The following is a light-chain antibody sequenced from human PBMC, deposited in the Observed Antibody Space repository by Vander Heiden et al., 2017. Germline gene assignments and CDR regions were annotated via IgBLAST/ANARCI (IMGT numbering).Light chain of an antibody. J-gene: IGKJ2*01. CDR3: QQSHSAPYT. V-gene: IGKV1-39*01. Sequence: DSRMAPPPSSLSASIGDRVTISCRASQSIGSCLNWFQQKPGKAPKLLIYAAYSLQSGVPSRFSGSGSATEFTLTISSLQAEDFATYCCQQSHSAPYTFGQGTKVEMK. CDR2: AAY. CDR1: QSIGSC.